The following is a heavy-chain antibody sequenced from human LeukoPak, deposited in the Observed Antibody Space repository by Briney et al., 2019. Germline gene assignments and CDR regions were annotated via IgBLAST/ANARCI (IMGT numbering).Heavy chain of an antibody. V-gene: IGHV1-8*03. CDR1: GYTFTSYY. J-gene: IGHJ4*02. CDR3: ARVFRYCSSTSCRYYFDY. CDR2: MNPNSGNT. D-gene: IGHD2-2*01. Sequence: ASVKVSCKASGYTFTSYYMHWVRQATGHGLEWMGWMNPNSGNTGYAQKFQGRVTITRNTSISTAYMELSSLRSEDTAVYYCARVFRYCSSTSCRYYFDYWGRGTLVTVSS.